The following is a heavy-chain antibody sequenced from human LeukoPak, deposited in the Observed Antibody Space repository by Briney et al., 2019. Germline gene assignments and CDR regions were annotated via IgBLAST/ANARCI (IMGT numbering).Heavy chain of an antibody. CDR3: VKGGNPYYYDSNGDY. V-gene: IGHV3-64D*09. CDR2: ISSNGGST. Sequence: GGSLRLSCVGSGFTFGSYAMQWVRQSPGKGLEYVSAISSNGGSTYYADSVKGRFAISRDNSRYTLNLQMSSLRVEDTAVYYCVKGGNPYYYDSNGDYWGQGTLVTVSS. CDR1: GFTFGSYA. J-gene: IGHJ4*02. D-gene: IGHD3-22*01.